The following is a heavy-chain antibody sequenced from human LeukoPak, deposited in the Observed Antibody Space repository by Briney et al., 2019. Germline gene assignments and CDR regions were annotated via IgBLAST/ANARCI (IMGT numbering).Heavy chain of an antibody. J-gene: IGHJ5*02. CDR1: GFTFGDYA. CDR3: TRDLNYDSSGYSQDPWFDP. Sequence: GGSLRLSCTASGFTFGDYAMSWFRQAPGKGLEWVGFIRSKAYGGTTEYAAYVKGRFTISRDDSKSIAYLQMNSLKTEDTAVYYCTRDLNYDSSGYSQDPWFDPWGQGTLVTVSS. D-gene: IGHD3-22*01. CDR2: IRSKAYGGTT. V-gene: IGHV3-49*03.